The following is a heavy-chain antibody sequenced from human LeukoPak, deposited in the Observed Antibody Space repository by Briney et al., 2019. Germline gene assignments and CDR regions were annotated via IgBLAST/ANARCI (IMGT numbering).Heavy chain of an antibody. CDR3: ARIPSILDAFDI. V-gene: IGHV4-4*07. J-gene: IGHJ3*02. CDR1: GGSISSYY. D-gene: IGHD6-6*01. Sequence: SETLSLTCTVPGGSISSYYWSWIRQPAGKGLEWIGRIYTSGSTNYNPSLKSRVTMSVDTSRNQFSLKLSSVTAADTAVYYCARIPSILDAFDIWGQGTMVTVSS. CDR2: IYTSGST.